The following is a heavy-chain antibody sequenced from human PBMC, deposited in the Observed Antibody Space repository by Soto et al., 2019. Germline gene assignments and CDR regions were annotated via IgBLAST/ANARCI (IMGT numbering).Heavy chain of an antibody. CDR2: INHSGST. J-gene: IGHJ4*02. V-gene: IGHV4-34*01. Sequence: SETLSLTCAVYGGSFSGYYWSWIRQPPGKGLEWIGEINHSGSTNYNPSLKSRVTISVDTSKNQFSLKLSPVTAADTAVYYCQLWFGDQPGPYFDYWGQGTLVTVSS. D-gene: IGHD3-10*01. CDR1: GGSFSGYY. CDR3: QLWFGDQPGPYFDY.